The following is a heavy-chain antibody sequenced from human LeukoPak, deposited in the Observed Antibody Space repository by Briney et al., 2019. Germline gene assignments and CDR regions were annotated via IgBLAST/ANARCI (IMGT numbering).Heavy chain of an antibody. CDR2: IYHSGST. D-gene: IGHD6-13*01. J-gene: IGHJ6*03. CDR3: AYSSSGAGYYYMDV. CDR1: GYSISSGYY. Sequence: SETLSLTCTVSGYSISSGYYWGWIRQPPGKGLEWIGSIYHSGSTYYNPSLKSRVTISVDTSKNQFSLKLSSVTAADTAVYYCAYSSSGAGYYYMDVWAKGPRSPSP. V-gene: IGHV4-38-2*02.